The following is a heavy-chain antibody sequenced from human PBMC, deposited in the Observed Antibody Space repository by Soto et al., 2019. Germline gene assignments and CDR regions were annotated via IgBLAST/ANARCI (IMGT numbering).Heavy chain of an antibody. CDR1: GFTFNTYG. J-gene: IGHJ4*02. CDR2: MSDSSSAI. Sequence: EVQLVESGGGLVHPGGSLRLSCAASGFTFNTYGMNWVRQAPGKGLERVSYMSDSSSAIYYADSVRGRFTISRDKANNALYLQMNSLRAEDTAVYYCARDATGYSSGWYPFDFWGQGTLVTVSS. V-gene: IGHV3-48*01. CDR3: ARDATGYSSGWYPFDF. D-gene: IGHD6-19*01.